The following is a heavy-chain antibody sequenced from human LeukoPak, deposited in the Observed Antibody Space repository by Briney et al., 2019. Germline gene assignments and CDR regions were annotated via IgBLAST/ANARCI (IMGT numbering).Heavy chain of an antibody. J-gene: IGHJ4*02. V-gene: IGHV3-23*01. Sequence: GGSLRLSCAASGFTFSSYSMNWVRQAPGKGPEWVSAISGSGGSTYYADSVKGRFTISRDNSKNTLYLQMNSLRAEDTAVYYCAKDAMTTVTYFDYWGQGTLVTVSS. CDR2: ISGSGGST. CDR1: GFTFSSYS. D-gene: IGHD4-11*01. CDR3: AKDAMTTVTYFDY.